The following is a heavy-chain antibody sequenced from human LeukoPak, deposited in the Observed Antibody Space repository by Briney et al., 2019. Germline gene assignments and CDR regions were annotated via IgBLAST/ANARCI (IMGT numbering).Heavy chain of an antibody. CDR2: INWNGGST. Sequence: GGSLRLSCAASGFTFDDYAMHWVRQAPGKGLEWVSGINWNGGSTGYADSVKGRFTISRDNAKNSLYLQMNSLRAEDTALYYCARDRRDYVWGSTPGAFDIWGQGTMVTVSS. CDR1: GFTFDDYA. CDR3: ARDRRDYVWGSTPGAFDI. J-gene: IGHJ3*02. V-gene: IGHV3-20*04. D-gene: IGHD3-16*01.